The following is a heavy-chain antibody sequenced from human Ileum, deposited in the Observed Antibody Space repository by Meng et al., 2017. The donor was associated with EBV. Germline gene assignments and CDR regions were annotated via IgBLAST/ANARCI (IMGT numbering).Heavy chain of an antibody. J-gene: IGHJ4*02. CDR1: GGSVSGAHSF. CDR3: AGDPHSGSPH. CDR2: MSYSGST. D-gene: IGHD1-26*01. V-gene: IGHV4-61*01. Sequence: QVQLQESRPGLGKPSETLSLTCTVSGGSVSGAHSFWTWIRQPPGKGLEWIGYMSYSGSTNYSPPLESRVTISVDTSKNQFSLKLSSVTAADTAVYYCAGDPHSGSPHWGQGTLVTVSS.